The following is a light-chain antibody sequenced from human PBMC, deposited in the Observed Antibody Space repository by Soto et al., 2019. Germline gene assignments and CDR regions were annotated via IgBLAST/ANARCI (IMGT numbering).Light chain of an antibody. V-gene: IGKV3-15*01. CDR1: QGVSRK. CDR2: GAS. Sequence: DIVMTRSPATLSVAPGERVTFSCRASQGVSRKLAWYQHKPGQAPRLLISGASTGATGIPARFSGSGSGTEFTLSISSLQSEHLGVYYCQQDSSWPLTFGGGTKVDIK. CDR3: QQDSSWPLT. J-gene: IGKJ4*01.